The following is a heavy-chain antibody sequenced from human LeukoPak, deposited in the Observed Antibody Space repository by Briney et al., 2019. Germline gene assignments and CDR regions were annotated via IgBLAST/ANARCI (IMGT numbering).Heavy chain of an antibody. CDR1: GGSISSYY. V-gene: IGHV4-59*01. J-gene: IGHJ4*02. CDR3: ARFTYYDFWSGYSNQGFDY. D-gene: IGHD3-3*01. CDR2: IYYSGST. Sequence: SETLSLTCTVSGGSISSYYRSWIRQPPGKGLEWIGYIYYSGSTNYNPSIKSRVTISVDTSKNQFCLKLSSVTAADTAVYYCARFTYYDFWSGYSNQGFDYWGQGTLVTVSS.